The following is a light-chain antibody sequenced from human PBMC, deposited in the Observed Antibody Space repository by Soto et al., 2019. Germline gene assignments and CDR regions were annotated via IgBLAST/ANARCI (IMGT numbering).Light chain of an antibody. V-gene: IGKV3-20*01. CDR1: QSVSSSY. Sequence: EIVWTQAPGTLYLSPGERATLSCRASQSVSSSYLAWYQQKPGQAPSLLIYGASSRATGLPDRFSGSVSGTDLTLTISRLEPEDFAVYYCHQYGSAFTFGPGTKVDIK. J-gene: IGKJ3*01. CDR3: HQYGSAFT. CDR2: GAS.